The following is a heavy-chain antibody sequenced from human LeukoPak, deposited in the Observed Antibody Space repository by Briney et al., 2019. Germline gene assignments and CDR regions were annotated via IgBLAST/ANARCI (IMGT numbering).Heavy chain of an antibody. D-gene: IGHD2-21*02. V-gene: IGHV3-13*01. CDR2: IGTAGDT. CDR3: AKDLLGDHDDF. J-gene: IGHJ4*02. Sequence: GGSLRLSCAASGFTFSSYDMHWVRQATGKGLEWVSAIGTAGDTYYPDSVKGRFTISRDNSKNTVYLQMNSLRFEDSAVYYCAKDLLGDHDDFWGQGTLVTVSS. CDR1: GFTFSSYD.